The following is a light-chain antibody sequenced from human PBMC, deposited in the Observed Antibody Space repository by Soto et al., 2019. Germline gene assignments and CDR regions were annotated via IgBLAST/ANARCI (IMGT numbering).Light chain of an antibody. CDR1: QSISNW. CDR3: QQYNNYSWA. Sequence: DIQMTQSPSTLSASVGDRVTITCRASQSISNWLAWFQQKPGKAPKLLIYKASSLESGVPSRFSGTGSGTEFTLTISSLQPDDFATYYCQQYNNYSWAFGQGTKVE. CDR2: KAS. V-gene: IGKV1-5*03. J-gene: IGKJ1*01.